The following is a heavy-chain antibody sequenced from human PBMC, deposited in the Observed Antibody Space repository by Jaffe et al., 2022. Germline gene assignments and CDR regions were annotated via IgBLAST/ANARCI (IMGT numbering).Heavy chain of an antibody. CDR3: ARALRPDLEWLLGYYYMDV. Sequence: QVQLQQWGAGLLKPSETLSLTCAVYGGSFSGYYWSWIRQPPGKGLEWIGEINHSGSTNYNPSLKSRVTISVDTSKNQFSLKLSSVTAADTAVYYCARALRPDLEWLLGYYYMDVWGKGTTVTVSS. D-gene: IGHD3-3*01. CDR2: INHSGST. V-gene: IGHV4-34*01. CDR1: GGSFSGYY. J-gene: IGHJ6*03.